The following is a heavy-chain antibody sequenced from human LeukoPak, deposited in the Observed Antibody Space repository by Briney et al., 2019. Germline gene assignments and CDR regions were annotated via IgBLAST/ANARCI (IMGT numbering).Heavy chain of an antibody. D-gene: IGHD5-24*01. Sequence: ASVKVSCKASGGTFSSYAISWERQAPGQGLEWMGWIIPIFGTANYAQKFQGRVTITADESTSTAYMELSSLRSEDTAVYYCARASQMATIPHYFDYWGQGTLVTVSS. CDR3: ARASQMATIPHYFDY. CDR2: IIPIFGTA. CDR1: GGTFSSYA. V-gene: IGHV1-69*13. J-gene: IGHJ4*02.